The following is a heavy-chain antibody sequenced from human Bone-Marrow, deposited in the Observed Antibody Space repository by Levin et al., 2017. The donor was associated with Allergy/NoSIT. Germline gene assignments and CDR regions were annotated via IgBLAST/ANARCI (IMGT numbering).Heavy chain of an antibody. CDR1: GYTFTSFD. CDR2: MNPNSGNT. Sequence: GESLKISCKASGYTFTSFDLIWVRQATGQGLEWMGWMNPNSGNTGYAQKFQGRVTMTRNNSITTAYMELSSLRSDDTAVYYCTRGGFSGYNWKGDYWGQGTLVSVSS. CDR3: TRGGFSGYNWKGDY. J-gene: IGHJ4*02. V-gene: IGHV1-8*01. D-gene: IGHD1-20*01.